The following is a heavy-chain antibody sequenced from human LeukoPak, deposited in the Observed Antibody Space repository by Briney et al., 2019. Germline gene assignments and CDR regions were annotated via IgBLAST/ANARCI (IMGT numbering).Heavy chain of an antibody. CDR3: ARDYYTSGSH. J-gene: IGHJ4*02. CDR1: GFTFCSSW. Sequence: GGSLRLSCAASGFTFCSSWMAWVRQTPGKGLEWVANINQAGSDKNYVDSVKGRFTISRDNGKNSLYLQMNSLRAEDTALYYCARDYYTSGSHWGQGTLVIVSS. CDR2: INQAGSDK. V-gene: IGHV3-7*01. D-gene: IGHD3-10*01.